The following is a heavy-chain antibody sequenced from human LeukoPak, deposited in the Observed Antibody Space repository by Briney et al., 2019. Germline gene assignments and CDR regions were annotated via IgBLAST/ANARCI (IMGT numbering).Heavy chain of an antibody. V-gene: IGHV3-53*01. Sequence: PGGSLRLSCAASGFTVSSNYMSWVRQGPGKGLEWVSTIYSGGSTYYADSVTGRFTISRDNSKNTLYLQMNTLRAEDTAVYYCARRPCYYDSSGYPWFDPWGQGTLVTVSS. D-gene: IGHD3-22*01. CDR2: IYSGGST. CDR3: ARRPCYYDSSGYPWFDP. CDR1: GFTVSSNY. J-gene: IGHJ5*02.